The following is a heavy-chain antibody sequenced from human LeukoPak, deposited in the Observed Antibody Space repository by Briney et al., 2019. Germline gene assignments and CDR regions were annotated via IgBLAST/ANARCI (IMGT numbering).Heavy chain of an antibody. D-gene: IGHD6-19*01. Sequence: SETLSLTCTVSGGSISSSSYYWGWIRQPPGKGLEWIGSIYYSGSTYYNPSLKSRVTISVDTSKNQFSLKLSSVTAADTAVYYCARDPPYSSGADYWGQGTLVTVSS. J-gene: IGHJ4*02. CDR3: ARDPPYSSGADY. CDR1: GGSISSSSYY. CDR2: IYYSGST. V-gene: IGHV4-39*07.